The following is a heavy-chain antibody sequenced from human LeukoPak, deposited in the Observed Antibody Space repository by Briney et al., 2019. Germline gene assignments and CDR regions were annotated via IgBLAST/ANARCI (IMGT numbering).Heavy chain of an antibody. Sequence: ASVKVSCKASGYTFGTHWMHWVRQAPGQGLEWMAIINPSGDFRSYAQKFQGRLTVTRDMSTRTVYMELSDLRPEDTAVYYCARDYGGNSSGGWFDPWGQGTLVTVSS. CDR3: ARDYGGNSSGGWFDP. D-gene: IGHD4-23*01. CDR2: INPSGDFR. CDR1: GYTFGTHW. J-gene: IGHJ5*02. V-gene: IGHV1-46*01.